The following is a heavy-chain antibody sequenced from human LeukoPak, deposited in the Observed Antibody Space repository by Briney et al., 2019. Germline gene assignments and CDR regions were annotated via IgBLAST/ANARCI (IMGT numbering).Heavy chain of an antibody. D-gene: IGHD6-19*01. CDR2: IYYSGST. CDR1: GGSISSYY. V-gene: IGHV4-59*01. J-gene: IGHJ6*04. CDR3: ARDGAYSSGWSVDRWDHYGMDV. Sequence: SETLSLTCTVSGGSISSYYWSWIRQPPGKGLEWIGYIYYSGSTNYNPSLKSRVTISVDTSKNQFSLKLSSVTAADTAVYYCARDGAYSSGWSVDRWDHYGMDVWGKGTTVTVSS.